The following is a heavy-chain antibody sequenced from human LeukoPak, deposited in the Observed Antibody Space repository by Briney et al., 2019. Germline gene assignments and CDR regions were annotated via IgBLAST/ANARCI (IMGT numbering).Heavy chain of an antibody. J-gene: IGHJ4*02. Sequence: GASVKVSCKASGYEFTDLYIHWLRQAPGQRPEWMGWIHPNSGATNYARVFQGRVTMTRDTSISTAYMELGSLKVDDRAVYYCARLRGGFDSGDYWGQGSLVTVSS. CDR2: IHPNSGAT. CDR3: ARLRGGFDSGDY. CDR1: GYEFTDLY. D-gene: IGHD5-12*01. V-gene: IGHV1-2*02.